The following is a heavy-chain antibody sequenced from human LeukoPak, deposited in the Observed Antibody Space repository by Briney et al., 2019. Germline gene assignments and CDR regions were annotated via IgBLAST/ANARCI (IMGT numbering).Heavy chain of an antibody. V-gene: IGHV3-21*01. J-gene: IGHJ4*02. CDR2: ISSSSSYI. D-gene: IGHD3-3*01. Sequence: PGGSLRLSCAASGFTFSSYSMNWVRQAPGKGLEWVSSISSSSSYIYYADSVKGRFTISRDNSKNTLYLQMNSLRAEDTAVYYCARDLRGVFGFLSFLDYWGQGTLVTVSS. CDR1: GFTFSSYS. CDR3: ARDLRGVFGFLSFLDY.